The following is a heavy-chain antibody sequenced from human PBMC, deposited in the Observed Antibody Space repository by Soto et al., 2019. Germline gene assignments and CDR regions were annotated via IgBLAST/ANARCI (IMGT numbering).Heavy chain of an antibody. CDR1: GDXXXXSXX. D-gene: IGHD3-10*01. V-gene: IGHV4-30-2*01. J-gene: IGHJ4*02. CDR2: IYHSGST. Sequence: QVQLQESASGLVKPLETLSLTCIVSGDXXXXSXXXXXXXXXXXXXLEWLGYIYHSGSTLYNPSLGGRITMSVDSSKNMFSLKLSDVTAADTAVYYCARGDIIRGAAIDSWGQGTLVSVSS. CDR3: ARGDIIRGAAIDS.